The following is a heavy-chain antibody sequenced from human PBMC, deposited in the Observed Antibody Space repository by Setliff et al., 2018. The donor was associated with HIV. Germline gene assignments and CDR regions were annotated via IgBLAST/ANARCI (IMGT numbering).Heavy chain of an antibody. J-gene: IGHJ4*02. CDR3: AKDHRVVSYYYDNSGYDY. CDR2: INSDGSST. CDR1: GFTFSSYW. D-gene: IGHD3-22*01. V-gene: IGHV3-74*01. Sequence: GGSLRLSCAASGFTFSSYWMHWVRQAPGKGLVWVSRINSDGSSTNYADSVKGRFTISRDNAKNTLYLQMNSLRAEDTAVYYCAKDHRVVSYYYDNSGYDYWGQGTLVTVSS.